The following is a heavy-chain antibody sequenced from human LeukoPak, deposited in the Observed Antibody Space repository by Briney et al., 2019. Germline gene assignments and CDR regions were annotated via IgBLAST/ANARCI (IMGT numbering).Heavy chain of an antibody. V-gene: IGHV1-46*01. CDR1: GYTFTSYY. D-gene: IGHD4-17*01. J-gene: IGHJ3*02. Sequence: GASVKVSCKASGYTFTSYYMHWVRQAPGQGLEWMGIINPSGGSTSYAQKFQGRVTMTRDMSTSTVYMELSSLRSEDTAVYYCANIDYVYHDAFDIWGQGTMVTVSS. CDR3: ANIDYVYHDAFDI. CDR2: INPSGGST.